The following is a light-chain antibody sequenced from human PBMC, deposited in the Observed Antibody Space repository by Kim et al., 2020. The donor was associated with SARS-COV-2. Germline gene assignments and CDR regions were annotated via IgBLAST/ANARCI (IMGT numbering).Light chain of an antibody. Sequence: APGQTARITCGGNNIGGHRVHWYQQKPGQAPVLVMYYDSDRPSGIPERFSGSKSANTATLTISRVEAGDEADYYCQVWDTDTDHYVFGPGTKVTVL. V-gene: IGLV3-21*01. CDR3: QVWDTDTDHYV. CDR2: YDS. CDR1: NIGGHR. J-gene: IGLJ1*01.